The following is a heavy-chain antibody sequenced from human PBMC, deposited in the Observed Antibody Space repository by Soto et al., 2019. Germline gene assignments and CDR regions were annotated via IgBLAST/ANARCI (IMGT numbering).Heavy chain of an antibody. CDR3: AREDSIIIPAVSDF. J-gene: IGHJ4*02. CDR1: GFTFSNYG. V-gene: IGHV3-21*01. Sequence: GGSLRLSCAVSGFTFSNYGINWVRQAPGKGLEWVSSVSKSGYTYYSDSVKGRFTISRDNAKNSVSLQMNTLRAEDTAVYYCAREDSIIIPAVSDFWGQGTLVTVSS. CDR2: VSKSGYT. D-gene: IGHD2-2*01.